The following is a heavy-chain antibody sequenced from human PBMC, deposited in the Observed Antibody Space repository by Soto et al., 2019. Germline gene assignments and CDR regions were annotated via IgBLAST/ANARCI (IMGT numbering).Heavy chain of an antibody. CDR2: INFSGGST. Sequence: EVQLLESGGGLVRPGGSLRLSCTASGFTFNNHAMSWVRQAPGKGLEWVAAINFSGGSTYYGRSVEGRFGISRDDSKNTLNLQMDSLRAEDTATYYCAKSSSSSSWYTKTRFGSWGQGTLVTVSS. D-gene: IGHD2-2*01. V-gene: IGHV3-23*01. CDR3: AKSSSSSSWYTKTRFGS. CDR1: GFTFNNHA. J-gene: IGHJ4*02.